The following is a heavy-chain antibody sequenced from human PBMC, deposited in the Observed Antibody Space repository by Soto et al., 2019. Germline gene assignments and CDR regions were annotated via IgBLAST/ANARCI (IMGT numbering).Heavy chain of an antibody. V-gene: IGHV4-34*01. CDR1: GGSFSGYY. J-gene: IGHJ4*02. CDR3: ARRYDFWSGYYMTHYDY. D-gene: IGHD3-3*01. CDR2: INHSGST. Sequence: NPSETLSLTCAVYGGSFSGYYWSWIRQPPGKGLEWIGEINHSGSTNYNPSLKSRVTISVDTSKNQFSLKLSSVTAADTAVYYCARRYDFWSGYYMTHYDYCGQXTLVTVSS.